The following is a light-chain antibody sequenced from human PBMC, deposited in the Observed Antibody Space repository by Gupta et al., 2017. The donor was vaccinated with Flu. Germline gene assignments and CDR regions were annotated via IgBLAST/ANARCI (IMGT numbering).Light chain of an antibody. J-gene: IGLJ1*01. Sequence: SYELTQPPSVSVSPGQTATITCSGDALPKQYAYWYQQRPGQAPVVVISKDTERPSGIPERFSGSSSGTTVTLTISGVQAEDEADYFCQSADSSGTYAVVGTGTKVTVL. CDR3: QSADSSGTYAV. CDR1: ALPKQY. V-gene: IGLV3-25*02. CDR2: KDT.